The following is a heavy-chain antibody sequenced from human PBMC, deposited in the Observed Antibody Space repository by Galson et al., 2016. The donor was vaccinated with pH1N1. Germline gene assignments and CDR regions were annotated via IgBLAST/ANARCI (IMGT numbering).Heavy chain of an antibody. CDR3: TREGGTTGVACEI. D-gene: IGHD1-1*01. CDR1: GFTFSNAW. V-gene: IGHV3-15*01. J-gene: IGHJ3*02. CDR2: IKSKSDGGTT. Sequence: SLRLSCAASGFTFSNAWMSWVRQTPGKGLEWVGRIKSKSDGGTTHYAAPVKDRFIISRDDSKNPLYLQMNSLRTEDTAVYYCTREGGTTGVACEIWGQGTMVTVSS.